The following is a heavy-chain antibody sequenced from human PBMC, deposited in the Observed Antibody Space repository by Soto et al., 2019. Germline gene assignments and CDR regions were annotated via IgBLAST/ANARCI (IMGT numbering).Heavy chain of an antibody. CDR1: GYSFTSYW. V-gene: IGHV5-51*01. J-gene: IGHJ5*02. Sequence: GESLKISCKGSGYSFTSYWIGWVRQMPGKGLEWMGIIYPGDSDTRYSPSFQGQVTISADKSISTAYLQWSSLKASDTAMYYCARTPHCSSTSCYFYWFDPWGQGTLVTVSS. D-gene: IGHD2-2*01. CDR3: ARTPHCSSTSCYFYWFDP. CDR2: IYPGDSDT.